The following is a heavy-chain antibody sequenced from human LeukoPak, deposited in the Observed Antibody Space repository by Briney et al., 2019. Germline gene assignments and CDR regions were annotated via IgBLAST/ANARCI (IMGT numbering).Heavy chain of an antibody. CDR3: ARDLIVVVVAASGFYGMDV. J-gene: IGHJ6*02. D-gene: IGHD2-15*01. V-gene: IGHV3-33*01. Sequence: GGSLRLSCAASGFTFSSYGVHWVRQAPGKGLEWVAVIWYDGSNKYYADSVKGRFTISRDNSKDTLYLQMNSLRAEDTAVYYCARDLIVVVVAASGFYGMDVWGQGTTVTVSS. CDR2: IWYDGSNK. CDR1: GFTFSSYG.